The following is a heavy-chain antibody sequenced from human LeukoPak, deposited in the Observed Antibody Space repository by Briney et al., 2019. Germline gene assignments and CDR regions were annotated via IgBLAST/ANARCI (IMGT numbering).Heavy chain of an antibody. CDR1: VGTFSSYA. J-gene: IGHJ6*04. Sequence: ASVKVSCKASVGTFSSYAISWGRQAPRQRLEWRGGIIPIFVTANYARKYPGRVTITSDKSTSTAYMQLSSLRSEDTAVYYCARYFFSGSGSYYSPSVYYYGMHVWGKGPTVTVS. CDR2: IIPIFVTA. D-gene: IGHD3-10*01. CDR3: ARYFFSGSGSYYSPSVYYYGMHV. V-gene: IGHV1-69*06.